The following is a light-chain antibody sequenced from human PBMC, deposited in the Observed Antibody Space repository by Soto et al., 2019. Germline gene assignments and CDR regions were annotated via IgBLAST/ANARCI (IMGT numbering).Light chain of an antibody. Sequence: VLTQPPGTLSLSPGERGTLSCRASQSISSNFVAWYQQKPGQAPRLLIYDASNRATGIPDRFSGSGSGTDFTLTISRLEPEDFAVYYCQKRSNWPPITVGQGTRLEIK. V-gene: IGKV3D-20*02. CDR3: QKRSNWPPIT. CDR1: QSISSNF. CDR2: DAS. J-gene: IGKJ5*01.